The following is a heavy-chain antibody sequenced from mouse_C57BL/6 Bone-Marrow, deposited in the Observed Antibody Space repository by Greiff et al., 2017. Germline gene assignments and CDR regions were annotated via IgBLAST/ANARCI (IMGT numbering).Heavy chain of an antibody. CDR2: IYPRSGNT. CDR3: ARGWYLFAY. J-gene: IGHJ3*01. Sequence: QVQLQQSGAELARPGASVKLSCKASGYTFTRYGLSWVKQRPGQGLEWIGEIYPRSGNTYYNEQFKGTATLTADNSSSTAYMELRRLTSEDSAVYFGARGWYLFAYWGQGTLVTVSA. V-gene: IGHV1-81*01. CDR1: GYTFTRYG. D-gene: IGHD2-1*01.